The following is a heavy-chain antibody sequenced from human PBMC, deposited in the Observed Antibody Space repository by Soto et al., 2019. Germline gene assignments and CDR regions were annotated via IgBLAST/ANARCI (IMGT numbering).Heavy chain of an antibody. V-gene: IGHV3-23*01. Sequence: EGQLLESGGGLVQPGASLRLSCETSGFTFSTYTMAWVRQAPGRRPEWVSGIAQNGGTYYAVSVKGRFTISRDNSRNTVSLQMTALKGEDTAIYYCAKDMRPDGVWDFDSWGQGTLVTVAS. D-gene: IGHD4-17*01. CDR2: IAQNGGT. J-gene: IGHJ4*02. CDR3: AKDMRPDGVWDFDS. CDR1: GFTFSTYT.